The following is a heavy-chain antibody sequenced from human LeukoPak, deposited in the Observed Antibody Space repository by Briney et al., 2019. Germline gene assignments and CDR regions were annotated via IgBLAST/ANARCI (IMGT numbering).Heavy chain of an antibody. D-gene: IGHD3-22*01. J-gene: IGHJ3*02. Sequence: SETLSLTCAVYGGSFSGYYWSWIRQPAGKGLEWIGRIYTSGSTNYNPSLKSRVTMSVDTSKNQFSLKLGSVTAADTAVYYCANPTMIAEPDAFDIWGQGTMVTVSS. V-gene: IGHV4-59*10. CDR1: GGSFSGYY. CDR2: IYTSGST. CDR3: ANPTMIAEPDAFDI.